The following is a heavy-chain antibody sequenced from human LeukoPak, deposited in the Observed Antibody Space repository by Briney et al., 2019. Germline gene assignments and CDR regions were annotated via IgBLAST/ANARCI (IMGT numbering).Heavy chain of an antibody. J-gene: IGHJ4*02. D-gene: IGHD6-19*01. CDR1: GYSFTGYY. V-gene: IGHV1-2*02. CDR3: ARNGIAVADYDY. CDR2: INPNSGGT. Sequence: ASVKVSCKASGYSFTGYYMHCVRQAPGQGLEWMAWINPNSGGTNYALKFQGRVTMTRDTSISTAYMELSRLRSDDTAVYYCARNGIAVADYDYWGQETLVTVSS.